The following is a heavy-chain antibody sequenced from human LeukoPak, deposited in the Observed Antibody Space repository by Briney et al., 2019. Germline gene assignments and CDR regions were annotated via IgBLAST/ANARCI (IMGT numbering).Heavy chain of an antibody. J-gene: IGHJ4*02. D-gene: IGHD3-10*01. CDR2: ISSSGSTM. CDR3: ARTLRVWFGELPTPNFDY. V-gene: IGHV3-48*03. Sequence: GGSLRLSCAASGFTFSSYEMNWVRQAPGKGLEWVSYISSSGSTMYYADSVKGRFTISRANAKNSLYLQMNSLRAEDTAVYYCARTLRVWFGELPTPNFDYWGQGTLVTVSS. CDR1: GFTFSSYE.